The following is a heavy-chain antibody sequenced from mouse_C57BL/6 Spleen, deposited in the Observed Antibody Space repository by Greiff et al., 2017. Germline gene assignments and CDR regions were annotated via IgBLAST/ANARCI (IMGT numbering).Heavy chain of an antibody. Sequence: VQLQESGAELVRPGTSVKVSCKASGYAFTNYLIEWVKQRPGQGLEWIGVINPGSGGTNYNEKFKGKATLTADKSSSTAYMQLSSLTSEDSAVYFCARFITTAPYYFDYWGQGTTLTVSS. D-gene: IGHD1-1*01. CDR2: INPGSGGT. CDR3: ARFITTAPYYFDY. V-gene: IGHV1-54*01. CDR1: GYAFTNYL. J-gene: IGHJ2*01.